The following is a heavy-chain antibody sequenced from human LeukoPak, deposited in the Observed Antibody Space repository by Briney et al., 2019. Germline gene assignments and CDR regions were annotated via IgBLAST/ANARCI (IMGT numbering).Heavy chain of an antibody. V-gene: IGHV3-53*01. CDR2: ICSGGST. Sequence: GGSLRLSCAASGFTVSSNYMSWVRQAPGKGLEWVSVICSGGSTYYADSVKGRFTISRDNAKNTLYLQMNSLRAEDTAVYYCARANTHYDFWKAFDYWGQGTLVTVSS. J-gene: IGHJ4*02. CDR1: GFTVSSNY. CDR3: ARANTHYDFWKAFDY. D-gene: IGHD3-3*01.